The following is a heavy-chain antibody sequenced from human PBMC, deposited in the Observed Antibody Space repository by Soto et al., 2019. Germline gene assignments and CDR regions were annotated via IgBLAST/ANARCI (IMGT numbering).Heavy chain of an antibody. D-gene: IGHD3-3*01. CDR3: ARRSFGPYYSYYYLDV. CDR1: GFNFNSYW. CDR2: IKLDGSEK. V-gene: IGHV3-7*01. J-gene: IGHJ6*03. Sequence: SLRLSCAASGFNFNSYWMTWVRQTPGKGLEWVASIKLDGSEKYYVDSVKGRFTISRDDAKNSVYLQMNSLRAEDTAVYYCARRSFGPYYSYYYLDVWGKGTTVTVSS.